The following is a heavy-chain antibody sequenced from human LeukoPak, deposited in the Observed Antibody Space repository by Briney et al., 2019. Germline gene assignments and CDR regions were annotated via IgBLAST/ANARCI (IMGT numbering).Heavy chain of an antibody. V-gene: IGHV4-4*02. CDR1: GVSISSNLW. Sequence: SETLSLTCAVSGVSISSNLWWTWVRQPPGKGLEWIAEIHHSGSINYNPSLKSRVTISVGKAKNQFSLNLNSVTAADTAVYYCARGGDRSFDYWGQGTLVTVSS. J-gene: IGHJ4*02. CDR3: ARGGDRSFDY. D-gene: IGHD3-10*01. CDR2: IHHSGSI.